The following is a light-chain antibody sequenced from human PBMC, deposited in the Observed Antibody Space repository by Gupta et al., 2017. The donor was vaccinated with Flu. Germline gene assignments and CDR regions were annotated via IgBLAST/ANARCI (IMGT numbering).Light chain of an antibody. CDR2: END. V-gene: IGLV1-51*02. CDR3: ATWDSGLTRV. CDR1: SSNIGINY. J-gene: IGLJ3*02. Sequence: QSVLTQPPSVSAASGQKVTISCSGSSSNIGINYVSWYQQLPGAAPKLLIYENDKRPSGIPDRFSGSKSGASATLDIAGLQTGDEADYFCATWDSGLTRVFGGGTKLIVL.